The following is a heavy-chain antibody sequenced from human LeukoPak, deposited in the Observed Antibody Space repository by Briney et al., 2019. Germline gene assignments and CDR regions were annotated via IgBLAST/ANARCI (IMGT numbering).Heavy chain of an antibody. D-gene: IGHD3-22*01. V-gene: IGHV1-18*01. J-gene: IGHJ6*02. CDR2: VSAYNGNT. Sequence: ASVKVSCKASGFTFTSYGFTWVRQAPGQGLEWMGWVSAYNGNTNYAQKFQGRVTMTTDTSTSTVHMGLRSPRSDDTAVYYCARGGSSGIYGMDVWGQGTTVTVSS. CDR3: ARGGSSGIYGMDV. CDR1: GFTFTSYG.